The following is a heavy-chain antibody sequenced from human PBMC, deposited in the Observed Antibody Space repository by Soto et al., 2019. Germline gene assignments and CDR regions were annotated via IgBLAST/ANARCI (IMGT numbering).Heavy chain of an antibody. J-gene: IGHJ4*02. CDR3: AREKGYYDSSGYYRYFDY. CDR2: IYYSGST. V-gene: IGHV4-31*03. D-gene: IGHD3-22*01. CDR1: GGSISSGGYY. Sequence: SETLSLTCTVSGGSISSGGYYWSWIRQHPGKGLEWIGYIYYSGSTYYNPSLKSRVTISVDTSKNQFSLKLSSVTAADTAVYYCAREKGYYDSSGYYRYFDYWGQGTLVTVSS.